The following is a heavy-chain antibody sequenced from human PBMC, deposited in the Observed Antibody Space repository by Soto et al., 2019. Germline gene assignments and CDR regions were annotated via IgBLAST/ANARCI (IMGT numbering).Heavy chain of an antibody. CDR3: ARGHSSQYYYYYYGMDV. D-gene: IGHD6-13*01. CDR1: GYPFTSYV. CDR2: ISAYNGNT. V-gene: IGHV1-18*01. J-gene: IGHJ6*02. Sequence: ASVKLSCKASGYPFTSYVISWVRQAPGQGLEWMGWISAYNGNTNYAQKLQGRVTMTTDTSTSTAYMELRSLRSDDTAVYYCARGHSSQYYYYYYGMDVWGQGTTVTVSS.